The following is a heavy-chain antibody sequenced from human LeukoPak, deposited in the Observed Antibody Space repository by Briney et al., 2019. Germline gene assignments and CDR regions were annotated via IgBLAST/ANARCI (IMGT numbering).Heavy chain of an antibody. V-gene: IGHV3-73*01. CDR3: TRGGIVGATSI. Sequence: GGSLRLSCAASGFTFSGSAMHWVRQASGKGLEWVGRIRSKANSYATAYAASVKGRFTISRDDSKNTAYLQMNSLKTEDTAVYYCTRGGIVGATSIWGQGTLVTVSS. CDR1: GFTFSGSA. CDR2: IRSKANSYAT. D-gene: IGHD1-26*01. J-gene: IGHJ4*02.